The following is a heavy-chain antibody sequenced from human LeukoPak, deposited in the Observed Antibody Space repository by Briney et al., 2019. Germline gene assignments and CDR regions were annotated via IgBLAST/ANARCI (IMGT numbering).Heavy chain of an antibody. D-gene: IGHD3-10*01. J-gene: IGHJ6*02. V-gene: IGHV3-13*01. CDR1: GFTFSSYD. CDR3: ARAGYYGSGSYPPQANYGMDV. Sequence: GGSLRLSCAASGFTFSSYDMHWVRQATGKGLEWVSAIGTAGDTYYPGSVKGRFTISRENAKNSLYLQMNSLRAEDTAVYYCARAGYYGSGSYPPQANYGMDVWGQGTTVTVSS. CDR2: IGTAGDT.